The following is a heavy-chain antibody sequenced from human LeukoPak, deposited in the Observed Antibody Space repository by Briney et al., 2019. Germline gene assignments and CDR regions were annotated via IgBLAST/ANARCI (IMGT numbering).Heavy chain of an antibody. CDR1: GYTSTNYG. CDR2: IIPIFGTA. CDR3: ARGAQRYQVGTNFDY. D-gene: IGHD5-12*01. J-gene: IGHJ4*02. Sequence: SVKVSCKASGYTSTNYGISWVRQAPGQGLEWMGGIIPIFGTANYAQKFQGRVTITADKSTSTAYMELSSLRSEDTAVYYCARGAQRYQVGTNFDYWGQGTLVTVSS. V-gene: IGHV1-69*06.